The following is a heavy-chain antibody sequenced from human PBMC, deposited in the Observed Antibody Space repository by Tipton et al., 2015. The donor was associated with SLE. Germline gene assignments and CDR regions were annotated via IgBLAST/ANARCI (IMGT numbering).Heavy chain of an antibody. CDR2: ISSSSSYI. CDR1: GFTFSSYS. V-gene: IGHV3-21*01. J-gene: IGHJ5*02. D-gene: IGHD6-13*01. Sequence: SLRLSCAASGFTFSSYSMNWVRQAPGKGLEWVSSISSSSSYIYYADSVKGRFTISRDNAKNSLYLQMNSLRAEDTAVYYCAKGQYSSSWYPRDWFDPWGQGTLVTVSS. CDR3: AKGQYSSSWYPRDWFDP.